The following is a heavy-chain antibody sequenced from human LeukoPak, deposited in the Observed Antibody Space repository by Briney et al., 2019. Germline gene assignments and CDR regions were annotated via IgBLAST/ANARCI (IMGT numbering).Heavy chain of an antibody. CDR3: ASPSGATFDY. D-gene: IGHD1-26*01. Sequence: GGSLRLSCAASGFTFSSYAMSWVRQAPGEGLEWVSAISGSGGSTYYADSVKGRFTISRDNSKNTLYLQMKSLRAEDTAVYYCASPSGATFDYWGQGTLVTVSS. J-gene: IGHJ4*02. CDR1: GFTFSSYA. CDR2: ISGSGGST. V-gene: IGHV3-23*01.